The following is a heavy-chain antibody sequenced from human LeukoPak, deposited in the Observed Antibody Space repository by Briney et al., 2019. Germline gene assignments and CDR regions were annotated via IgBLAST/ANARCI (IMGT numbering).Heavy chain of an antibody. V-gene: IGHV4-4*07. CDR2: IYTSGST. D-gene: IGHD3-16*02. J-gene: IGHJ4*02. CDR1: GGSISSYY. Sequence: SETLSLTCTVSGGSISSYYWSWIRQPAGKGLEWIGRIYTSGSTNYNPSLKSRVTISVDTSKNQFSLKLSSVTAADTAVYYCARSPGGVWGSYRYYFDYWGQGTLVTVSS. CDR3: ARSPGGVWGSYRYYFDY.